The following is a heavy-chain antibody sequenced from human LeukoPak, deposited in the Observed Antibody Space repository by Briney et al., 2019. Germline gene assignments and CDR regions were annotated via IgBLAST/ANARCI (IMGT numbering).Heavy chain of an antibody. CDR2: IHYSGTT. V-gene: IGHV4-59*01. CDR1: GGSISAYY. Sequence: PSETLSLTCTVSGGSISAYYWSWIRQPPGKGLEWIGYIHYSGTTNYYPSLKSRVTIALDTSKNQFSLKLNSVTAADTAVYYCARFGTSSSRFFDQWGQGTLVTVSS. D-gene: IGHD6-6*01. CDR3: ARFGTSSSRFFDQ. J-gene: IGHJ4*02.